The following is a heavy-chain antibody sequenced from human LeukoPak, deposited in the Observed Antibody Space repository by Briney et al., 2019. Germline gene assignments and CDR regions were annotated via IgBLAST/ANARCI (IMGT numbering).Heavy chain of an antibody. CDR1: GGSISGTVYY. CDR2: FYNSGST. Sequence: SETLSLTCTVSGGSISGTVYYWGWIRQPPGKGLEWIGSFYNSGSTYSNPSLKSRVIISVDTSKNQFSLKLSSVTAADTAVYYCARDLGHYYDSSGYYEDYWGQGTLVTVSS. V-gene: IGHV4-39*07. CDR3: ARDLGHYYDSSGYYEDY. D-gene: IGHD3-22*01. J-gene: IGHJ4*02.